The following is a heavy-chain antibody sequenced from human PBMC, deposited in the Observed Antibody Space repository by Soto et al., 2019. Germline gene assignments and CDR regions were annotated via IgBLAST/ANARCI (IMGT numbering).Heavy chain of an antibody. CDR3: ATDVVRSTGGDS. CDR2: IITIFSKT. CDR1: GGTFTTSS. V-gene: IGHV1-69*01. D-gene: IGHD7-27*01. J-gene: IGHJ4*02. Sequence: QVQLVQSGAEVKEPGSSVKVSCKTSGGTFTTSSFVWVRQGPGQGLEWMGGIITIFSKTNLAPKFQGRVTFTADESTRTVYMELSSLRYEDTAIYYCATDVVRSTGGDSWGQGTLVTVSS.